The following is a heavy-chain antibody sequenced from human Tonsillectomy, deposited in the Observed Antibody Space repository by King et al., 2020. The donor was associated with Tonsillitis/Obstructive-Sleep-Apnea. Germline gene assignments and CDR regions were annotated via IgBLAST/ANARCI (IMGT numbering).Heavy chain of an antibody. D-gene: IGHD3-10*01. Sequence: VQLVESGGGLVQPGRSLRLSCAASGFTFDDYAMHWVRQAPGKGLEWVSGISWNSGSIGYADSVKGRFTISRDNAKNSLYLQMNSLRAEDTALYYCAKDTLYGSRSYDSFDIWGQGTMVTVSS. CDR2: ISWNSGSI. V-gene: IGHV3-9*01. CDR1: GFTFDDYA. CDR3: AKDTLYGSRSYDSFDI. J-gene: IGHJ3*02.